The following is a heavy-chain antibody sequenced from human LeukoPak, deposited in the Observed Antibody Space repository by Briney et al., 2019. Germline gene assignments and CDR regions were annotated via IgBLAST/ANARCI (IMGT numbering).Heavy chain of an antibody. Sequence: PGGSLRLSCVASGFTFSNYAMSWVRQAPGKGLEWVSSISSSSSYIYYADSVKGRFTISRDNAKNSLYLQMNSLRAEDTAVYYCASYSGYDSGGYIDYWGQGTLVTVSS. CDR3: ASYSGYDSGGYIDY. V-gene: IGHV3-21*01. J-gene: IGHJ4*02. CDR2: ISSSSSYI. D-gene: IGHD5-12*01. CDR1: GFTFSNYA.